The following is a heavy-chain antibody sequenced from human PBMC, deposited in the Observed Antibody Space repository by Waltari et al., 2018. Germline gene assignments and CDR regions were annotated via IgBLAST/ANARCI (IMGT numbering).Heavy chain of an antibody. CDR2: IWFDGSDK. V-gene: IGHV3-30*02. D-gene: IGHD2-2*02. J-gene: IGHJ4*02. CDR1: GFHFSNFG. CDR3: AKDAFGNTYLDF. Sequence: QVNLVESGGGVVQPGGALRLYCATSGFHFSNFGMHWVRQAPGKGLGWVALIWFDGSDKFYADSVRGRFTISRDNSARTLYLDMDSLRLDDTAMYYCAKDAFGNTYLDFWGQGTLVTVSS.